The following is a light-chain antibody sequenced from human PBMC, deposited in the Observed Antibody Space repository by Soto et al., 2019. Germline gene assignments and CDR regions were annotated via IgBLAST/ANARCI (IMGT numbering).Light chain of an antibody. CDR2: DAS. J-gene: IGKJ1*01. V-gene: IGKV3-11*01. CDR3: KQRLNXPPG. Sequence: EIFLTQSPDTLSLSPGERGTLTCSASKSVTNYISWYQQRPCQAPRLLIYDASNRATGVPARLSGSGSGTDFTLTISDLEPAEFGLYYYKQRLNXPPGFGQGTKV. CDR1: KSVTNY.